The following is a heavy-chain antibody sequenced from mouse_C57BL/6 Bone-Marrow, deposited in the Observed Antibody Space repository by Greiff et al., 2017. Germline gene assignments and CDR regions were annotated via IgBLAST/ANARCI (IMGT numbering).Heavy chain of an antibody. CDR1: GYTFTSYW. Sequence: VQLQQSGAELVKPGASVKLSCKASGYTFTSYWMHWVKQRPGQGLEWIGMIHPNSGSTNYNEKFKSKATLTVDKSSSTAYMQLSSLTSEDSAVYYCARYYGSSYLDYWGQGTTLTVSS. D-gene: IGHD1-1*01. J-gene: IGHJ2*01. V-gene: IGHV1-64*01. CDR2: IHPNSGST. CDR3: ARYYGSSYLDY.